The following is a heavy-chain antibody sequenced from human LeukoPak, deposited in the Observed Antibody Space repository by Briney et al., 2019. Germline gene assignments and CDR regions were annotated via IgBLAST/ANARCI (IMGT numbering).Heavy chain of an antibody. CDR1: GGSISSYY. J-gene: IGHJ4*02. D-gene: IGHD3-3*01. V-gene: IGHV4-4*07. CDR3: ARVRLTTKYYYFDY. CDR2: IYTSGST. Sequence: SETLSLTCTVSGGSISSYYWIWIRQPAGKGLEWIGRIYTSGSTNYNPSLKSRVTMSVDTSKNQFSLKLSSVTAADTAVYYCARVRLTTKYYYFDYWGQGTLVTVSS.